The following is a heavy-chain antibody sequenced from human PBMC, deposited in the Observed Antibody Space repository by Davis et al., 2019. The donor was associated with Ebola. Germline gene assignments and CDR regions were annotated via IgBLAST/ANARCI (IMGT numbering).Heavy chain of an antibody. CDR3: AKDADQGGLDY. CDR2: IYSGGST. D-gene: IGHD2-15*01. Sequence: PGGSLRLSCAASGFTVSSNYMSWVRQAPGKGLEWVSVIYSGGSTYYADSVKGRFTISRDNAKNSVSLQMNSLRAEDTAVYICAKDADQGGLDYWGQGALVTVSS. CDR1: GFTVSSNY. J-gene: IGHJ4*02. V-gene: IGHV3-53*01.